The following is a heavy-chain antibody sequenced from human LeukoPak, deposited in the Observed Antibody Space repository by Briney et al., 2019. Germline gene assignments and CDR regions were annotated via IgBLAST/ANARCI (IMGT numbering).Heavy chain of an antibody. J-gene: IGHJ3*02. V-gene: IGHV3-7*04. D-gene: IGHD3-9*01. CDR3: ARGYYDILTGYDGAFDI. Sequence: SGGSLRLSCAASGFTFSSYWMSWVRQAPGKGLEWVANIKQDGREKYYVDSVKGRFTISRDNAKNSLYLQMNSLRAEDTAVYYCARGYYDILTGYDGAFDIWGQGTMVTVSS. CDR2: IKQDGREK. CDR1: GFTFSSYW.